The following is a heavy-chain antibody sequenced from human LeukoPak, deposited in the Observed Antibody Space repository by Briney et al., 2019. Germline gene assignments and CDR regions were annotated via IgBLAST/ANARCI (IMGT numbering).Heavy chain of an antibody. J-gene: IGHJ4*02. CDR2: IYYSGST. CDR1: GGSISSYY. V-gene: IGHV4-59*12. CDR3: ARDYYGSGGYFDY. D-gene: IGHD3-10*01. Sequence: SQTLSLTCTVSGGSISSYYWSWIRQPPGKGLEWIGYIYYSGSTNYNPSLKSRVTISVDTSRNQFSLKLSSVTAADTAVYYCARDYYGSGGYFDYWGQGTLVTVSS.